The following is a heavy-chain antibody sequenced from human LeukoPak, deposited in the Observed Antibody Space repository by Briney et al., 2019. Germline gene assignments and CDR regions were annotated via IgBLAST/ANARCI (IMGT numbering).Heavy chain of an antibody. D-gene: IGHD3-16*01. CDR1: GGSISNYY. CDR3: ARVGDYALKD. V-gene: IGHV4-4*07. CDR2: FYNSGST. Sequence: SETLSLTCSVSGGSISNYYWSWIRQPAGKGLEWIGRFYNSGSTNCNPSLKSRVTMSVDTSKNQFSLKLSSVTAADTAVYYCARVGDYALKDWGRGTLVTVSS. J-gene: IGHJ4*02.